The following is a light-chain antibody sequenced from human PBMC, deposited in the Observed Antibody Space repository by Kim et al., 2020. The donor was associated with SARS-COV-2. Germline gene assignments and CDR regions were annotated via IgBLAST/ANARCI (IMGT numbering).Light chain of an antibody. CDR1: SSDVGGYKY. V-gene: IGLV2-14*03. Sequence: QSALTQPAAVSGSPGQSITISCTGTSSDVGGYKYVSWYQQHPGKAPKLTIYDVNNRPSGVSNRFSGSKSGNTASLTISGLQAEDEADYYCSSYTSRNTLVFGTGTKVTVL. CDR2: DVN. J-gene: IGLJ1*01. CDR3: SSYTSRNTLV.